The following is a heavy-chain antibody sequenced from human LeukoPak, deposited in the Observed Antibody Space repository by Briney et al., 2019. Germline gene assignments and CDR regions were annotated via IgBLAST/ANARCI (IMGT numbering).Heavy chain of an antibody. V-gene: IGHV3-48*02. Sequence: GGSLRLSCAASGFTFSSYGMNWVRQAPGKGLEWVSYISSSSSTIYYADSVKGRFTISRDNAKNSLYLQMNSLRDEDTAVYYCARGPPDYGGTYSDYWGQGTLVTVSS. D-gene: IGHD4-23*01. CDR1: GFTFSSYG. CDR2: ISSSSSTI. J-gene: IGHJ4*02. CDR3: ARGPPDYGGTYSDY.